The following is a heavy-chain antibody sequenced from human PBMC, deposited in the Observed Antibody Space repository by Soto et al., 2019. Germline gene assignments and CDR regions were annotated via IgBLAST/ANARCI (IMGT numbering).Heavy chain of an antibody. CDR3: ARDGSGYYSGGGWFDP. J-gene: IGHJ5*02. V-gene: IGHV4-31*03. Sequence: QVQLQESGPGLVKPSQTLSLTCTVSGGSISSGGYYWSWIRQHPGKGLEWIGYIYYSGSTYYNPSLQSRFTISVDTSKNQFSLKLSSVTAADTAVYYCARDGSGYYSGGGWFDPWGQGTLVTVSS. CDR1: GGSISSGGYY. D-gene: IGHD3-3*01. CDR2: IYYSGST.